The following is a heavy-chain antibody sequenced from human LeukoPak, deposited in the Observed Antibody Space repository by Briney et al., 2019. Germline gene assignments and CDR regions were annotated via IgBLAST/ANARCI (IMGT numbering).Heavy chain of an antibody. CDR3: ASSRGVVTAYDI. Sequence: SETLSLTCIVSGGSISTNYWSWIRQPPGKGLEWIGYIYYSGSTYYNPSLESRVTISVDTSKNLFSLKLTSVTAADTAVYYCASSRGVVTAYDIWGQGTMVTVSS. CDR1: GGSISTNY. V-gene: IGHV4-59*01. J-gene: IGHJ3*02. CDR2: IYYSGST. D-gene: IGHD2-21*02.